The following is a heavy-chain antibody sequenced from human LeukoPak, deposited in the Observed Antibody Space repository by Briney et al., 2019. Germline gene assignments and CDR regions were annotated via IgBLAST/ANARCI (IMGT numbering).Heavy chain of an antibody. CDR1: GGSISNYY. V-gene: IGHV4-59*01. CDR3: ARSAVATAAGLDY. CDR2: ISYSGFT. D-gene: IGHD4-23*01. J-gene: IGHJ4*02. Sequence: SETLSLTCTISGGSISNYYGSWIRQPPGKGLEWVGYISYSGFTKYNPSPQSRVTISVDTSKNQFSLKLSSVTAADTAMYYCARSAVATAAGLDYWGQGTLVTVSS.